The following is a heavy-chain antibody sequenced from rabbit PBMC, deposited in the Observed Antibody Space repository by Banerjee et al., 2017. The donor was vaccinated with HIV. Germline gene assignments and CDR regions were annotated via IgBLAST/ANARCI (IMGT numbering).Heavy chain of an antibody. V-gene: IGHV1S40*01. D-gene: IGHD4-1*01. Sequence: QSLEESGGDLVKPGASLTLTCTASGFSFSNNYYMCWVRQAPGKGLEWIVCIYTPNSDRTHYASWAKGRFTISKTSSTTVTLQMTSLTAADTATYFCARRSSDWGYFNLWGPGTLVTVS. J-gene: IGHJ4*01. CDR2: IYTPNSDRT. CDR1: GFSFSNNYY. CDR3: ARRSSDWGYFNL.